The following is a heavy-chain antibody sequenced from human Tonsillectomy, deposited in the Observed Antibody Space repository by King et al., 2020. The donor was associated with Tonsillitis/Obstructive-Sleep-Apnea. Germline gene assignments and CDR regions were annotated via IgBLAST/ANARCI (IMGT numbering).Heavy chain of an antibody. CDR2: IKSKTDGGTT. J-gene: IGHJ6*03. CDR1: GFTFSNAW. D-gene: IGHD6-13*01. CDR3: TTDRGAAAANYYYYYMDV. V-gene: IGHV3-15*01. Sequence: VQLVESGGGLVKPGGSLRLSCAASGFTFSNAWMSGVRQAPGKGLEWVGRIKSKTDGGTTDYAAPVKGRFTISRDDSKNTLYLQMNSLKTEDTAVYYCTTDRGAAAANYYYYYMDVWGKGTTVTVSS.